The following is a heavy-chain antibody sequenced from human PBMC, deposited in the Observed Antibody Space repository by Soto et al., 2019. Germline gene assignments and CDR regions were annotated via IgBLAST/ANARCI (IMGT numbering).Heavy chain of an antibody. CDR3: AKASSWYPYFDY. D-gene: IGHD6-13*01. J-gene: IGHJ4*02. CDR1: GFPFSSYW. CDR2: ITGSGGST. Sequence: GGSLRLSCAASGFPFSSYWMHWVRQAPGKGLEWVSGITGSGGSTYYADSVKGRFTISRDNSKNTLYLQMNSLRAEDTAVYYCAKASSWYPYFDYWGQGTLVTVSS. V-gene: IGHV3-23*01.